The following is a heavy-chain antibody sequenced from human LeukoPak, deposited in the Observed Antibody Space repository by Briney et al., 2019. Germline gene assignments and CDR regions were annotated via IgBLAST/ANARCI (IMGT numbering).Heavy chain of an antibody. J-gene: IGHJ5*02. Sequence: PGGSLRLSCAASGFTFSSYWMHWVRQAPGKGLVWVSRINSDGSSTTYADSVKGRFTISRDNAKNTLYLQMNSLRAEDTAVYYCARERTYGSGRTRSFDPWGQGTLVTVSS. D-gene: IGHD3-10*01. CDR2: INSDGSST. V-gene: IGHV3-74*01. CDR3: ARERTYGSGRTRSFDP. CDR1: GFTFSSYW.